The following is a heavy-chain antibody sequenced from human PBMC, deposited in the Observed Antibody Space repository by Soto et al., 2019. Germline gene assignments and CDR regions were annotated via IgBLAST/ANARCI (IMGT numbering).Heavy chain of an antibody. V-gene: IGHV3-30-3*01. J-gene: IGHJ5*02. CDR1: GFTFSSYA. CDR2: XSYEGSNK. Sequence: QVQLVESGGXXVQPGRSLRLSCAASGFTFSSYAMHWVRQAPGKGLXWVXXXSYEGSNKYYADSVKGRFTISRDNSKNTLYLQMNSLRAEDTAVYYCARDPTRYFDWTYWGGWFDPWGQGTLVTVSS. CDR3: ARDPTRYFDWTYWGGWFDP. D-gene: IGHD3-9*01.